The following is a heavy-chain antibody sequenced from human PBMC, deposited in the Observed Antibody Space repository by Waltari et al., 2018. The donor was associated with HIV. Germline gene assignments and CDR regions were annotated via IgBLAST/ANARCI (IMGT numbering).Heavy chain of an antibody. CDR1: GGSISSSSYY. J-gene: IGHJ6*02. CDR2: LYYSGGT. D-gene: IGHD3-9*01. V-gene: IGHV4-39*01. Sequence: QLRLQESGPGLVKPSETLSLTCTVSGGSISSSSYYWGWIRQPPGKGLEWIGSLYYSGGTYYNPSLKSRVTTSVDTSKNQFSLKLDSVTAADTAVYYCARHGRGLPGFGGLDVWGQGTTVTVSS. CDR3: ARHGRGLPGFGGLDV.